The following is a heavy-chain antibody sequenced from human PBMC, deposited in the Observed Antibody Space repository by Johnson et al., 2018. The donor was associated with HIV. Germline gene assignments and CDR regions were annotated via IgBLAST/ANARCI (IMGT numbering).Heavy chain of an antibody. V-gene: IGHV3-13*01. Sequence: VQLVESGGDLVQPGGSLRLSSVVSRFTFGRYDMWWVRQPTGRGLEWGSIIASAGDTNHPGSVKGRFTISRDNSKNTLYLQMNSLKTEDTAVYYCARDIGAVAGTSDDAFDIWGQGTMVTVSS. D-gene: IGHD6-19*01. J-gene: IGHJ3*02. CDR2: IASAGDT. CDR1: RFTFGRYD. CDR3: ARDIGAVAGTSDDAFDI.